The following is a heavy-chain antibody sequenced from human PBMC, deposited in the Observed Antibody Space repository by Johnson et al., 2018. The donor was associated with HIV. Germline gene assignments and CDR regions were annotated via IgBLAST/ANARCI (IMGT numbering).Heavy chain of an antibody. J-gene: IGHJ3*02. D-gene: IGHD1-1*01. CDR3: ATSTASDAFDI. CDR2: IWYDGSNK. Sequence: QVHLVESGGGVVQPGRSLRLSCAASGFTFSSYAMHWVRQAPGKGLEWVAVIWYDGSNKYNADSVKGRFTISRDNSKNTLYLQMNSLRAEDTAVYYCATSTASDAFDIWGQGTMVTVSS. V-gene: IGHV3-33*08. CDR1: GFTFSSYA.